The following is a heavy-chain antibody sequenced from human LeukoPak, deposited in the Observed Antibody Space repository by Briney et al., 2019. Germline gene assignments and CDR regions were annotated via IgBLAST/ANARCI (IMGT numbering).Heavy chain of an antibody. J-gene: IGHJ4*02. CDR1: GGSISSYY. CDR2: IYYSGST. D-gene: IGHD3-10*01. CDR3: ARVTYYYGSGSYTALDY. V-gene: IGHV4-59*01. Sequence: PSETLSLTCTVSGGSISSYYWSWIRQPPGKGLEWIGYIYYSGSTNYNPSLKSRVTISVDTSKNQFSLKLSSVTAADTAVYYCARVTYYYGSGSYTALDYWGQGTLVTVSS.